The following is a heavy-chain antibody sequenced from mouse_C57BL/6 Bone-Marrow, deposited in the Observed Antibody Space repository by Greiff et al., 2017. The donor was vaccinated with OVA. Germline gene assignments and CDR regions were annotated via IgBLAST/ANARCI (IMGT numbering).Heavy chain of an antibody. V-gene: IGHV1-9*01. Sequence: VQLQQSGAELMKPGASVKLSCKATGYTFTGYWIEWVKQRPGHGLEWIGEILPGGGSTNYNEKLKGKATFTADTSYNTAYMQLSSLTTEDSSIYDCAREGYDYDIPFAYWGKGTLVTVSA. CDR2: ILPGGGST. CDR1: GYTFTGYW. J-gene: IGHJ3*01. CDR3: AREGYDYDIPFAY. D-gene: IGHD2-4*01.